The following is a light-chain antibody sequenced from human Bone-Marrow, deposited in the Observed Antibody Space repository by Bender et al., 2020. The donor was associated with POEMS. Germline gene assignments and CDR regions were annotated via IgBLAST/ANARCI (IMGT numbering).Light chain of an antibody. V-gene: IGLV3-1*01. CDR3: CSYAGSYTLA. J-gene: IGLJ2*01. Sequence: SYEVTQPPSVPVSPGQTASITCSGDDLGDKYVAWYQQKPGQSPVLVIYQDTKRPSGIPERFSGSKSGNTASLTISGLQAEDEADYYCCSYAGSYTLAFGGGTKLTVL. CDR2: QDT. CDR1: DLGDKY.